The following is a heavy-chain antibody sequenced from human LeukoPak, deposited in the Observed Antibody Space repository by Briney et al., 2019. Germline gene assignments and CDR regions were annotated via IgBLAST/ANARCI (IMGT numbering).Heavy chain of an antibody. J-gene: IGHJ4*02. V-gene: IGHV1-2*02. CDR3: LNEHGG. CDR2: ISPASGAT. CDR1: GYTFTGSY. D-gene: IGHD1-1*01. Sequence: VASVRVSCKASGYTFTGSYMHWVRQAPGQGFEWIGWISPASGATKYAQNFQGRVTLTTDTSITTGYMELSSLTSDDTASYYCLNEHGGWGQGTPVTVSS.